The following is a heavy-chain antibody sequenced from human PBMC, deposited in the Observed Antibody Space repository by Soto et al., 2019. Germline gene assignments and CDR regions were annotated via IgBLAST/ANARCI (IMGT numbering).Heavy chain of an antibody. D-gene: IGHD2-15*01. CDR3: TTDHGYCSGGSCSDY. J-gene: IGHJ4*02. CDR2: IKSKTDGGTT. V-gene: IGHV3-15*01. Sequence: EVQRVESGGVVVKPGGSLRLSCAASGFTFSNAWMSWVRQAPGKGLEWVGRIKSKTDGGTTDYAAPVKGRFTISRDDSKNTLYLQMNSLKTEDTAVYYCTTDHGYCSGGSCSDYWGQGTLVTVSS. CDR1: GFTFSNAW.